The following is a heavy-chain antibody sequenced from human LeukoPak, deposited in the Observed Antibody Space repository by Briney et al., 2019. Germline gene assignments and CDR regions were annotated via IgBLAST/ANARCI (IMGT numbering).Heavy chain of an antibody. Sequence: SETLSLTCTVSGGSISSSSYYWSWIRQPAGKGLEWIGRIYTSGSTNYNPSLKSRVTMSVDTSKNQFSLKLSSVTAADTAVYYCARGLGDAFDIWGQGTMVTVSS. CDR3: ARGLGDAFDI. CDR1: GGSISSSSYY. V-gene: IGHV4-61*02. J-gene: IGHJ3*02. D-gene: IGHD6-19*01. CDR2: IYTSGST.